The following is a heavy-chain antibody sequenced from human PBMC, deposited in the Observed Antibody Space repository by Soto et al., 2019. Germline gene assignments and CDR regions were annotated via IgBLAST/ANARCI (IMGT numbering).Heavy chain of an antibody. Sequence: QVQLVQSGAEVKKPGASVKVSCKASGYTFTGYYMHWVRQAPGQGLEWMGWINPNSGDTNYAQKFQGWVTMTRDTSISTAYMELSRLRSDDTAVYYCARGPIVGATHYYFDYWGQGTLVTVSS. CDR3: ARGPIVGATHYYFDY. J-gene: IGHJ4*02. D-gene: IGHD1-26*01. V-gene: IGHV1-2*04. CDR2: INPNSGDT. CDR1: GYTFTGYY.